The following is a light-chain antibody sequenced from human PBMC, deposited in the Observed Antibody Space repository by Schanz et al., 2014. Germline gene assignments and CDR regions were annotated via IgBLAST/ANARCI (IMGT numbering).Light chain of an antibody. J-gene: IGKJ1*01. CDR2: GAS. V-gene: IGKV3-20*01. Sequence: EIVLTQSPGTLSLSPGERATLSCRASQSVSSYLAWYQQEPGQAPRLLISGASVRATGVPARFSGSGSGTEFTLTISRLEPEDFAVYYCQQYGSSPWTFGQGTKVEIK. CDR3: QQYGSSPWT. CDR1: QSVSSY.